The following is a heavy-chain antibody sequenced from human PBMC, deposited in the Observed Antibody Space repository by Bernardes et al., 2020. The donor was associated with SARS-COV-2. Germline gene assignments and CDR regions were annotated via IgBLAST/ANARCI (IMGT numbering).Heavy chain of an antibody. CDR3: ATRLEYCTSTNCYSSFDL. J-gene: IGHJ4*02. V-gene: IGHV3-23*01. Sequence: GSLRLSCAASGLTFTRHVMAWVRQAPGKGLEWVSAISSSGGDAYYADSVKGRFTISRDNSKNTLDLQVNSLRAEDTAVYYCATRLEYCTSTNCYSSFDLWGRGTLIAVSS. D-gene: IGHD2-2*01. CDR2: ISSSGGDA. CDR1: GLTFTRHV.